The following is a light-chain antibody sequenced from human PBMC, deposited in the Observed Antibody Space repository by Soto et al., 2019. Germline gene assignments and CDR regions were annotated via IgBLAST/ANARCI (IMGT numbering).Light chain of an antibody. CDR1: QSVSSSY. Sequence: EIVLTQSPGTLSLSPGERATLSCRASQSVSSSYLAWYQQKPGQTPRLLIYGASNRATGIPDRFSGSGSGTDFTLTISRLEPEDFAVYYRQQYGSPLTFGGGTKVDIK. J-gene: IGKJ4*01. V-gene: IGKV3-20*01. CDR2: GAS. CDR3: QQYGSPLT.